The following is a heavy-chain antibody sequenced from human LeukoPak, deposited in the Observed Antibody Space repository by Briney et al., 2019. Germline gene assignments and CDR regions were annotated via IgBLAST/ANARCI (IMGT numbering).Heavy chain of an antibody. CDR3: ARGGGSGSYYYMDV. CDR2: IIPIFGTA. V-gene: IGHV1-69*13. CDR1: GGTFSSYA. Sequence: GASVKVSCKASGGTFSSYAISWVRQAPGQGLEWMGGIIPIFGTANYAQKFQGRVTITADESTSTAYMELSSLRSEDTAVYCCARGGGSGSYYYMDVWGKGTTVTISS. J-gene: IGHJ6*03. D-gene: IGHD3-10*01.